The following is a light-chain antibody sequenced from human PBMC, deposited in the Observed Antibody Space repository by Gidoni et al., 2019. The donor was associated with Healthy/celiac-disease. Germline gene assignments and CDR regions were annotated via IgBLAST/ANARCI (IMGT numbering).Light chain of an antibody. CDR1: SSNIGAGYD. CDR3: QSYDSSLSGVV. V-gene: IGLV1-40*01. CDR2: GNS. Sequence: QSVLTQPPSVPWAPGPRVTISCTGSSSNIGAGYDVHWYQQLPGTAPKLLIYGNSNRPSGVPDRFSGSKSGTSASLAITGLQAEDEADYYCQSYDSSLSGVVFGGGTKLTVL. J-gene: IGLJ2*01.